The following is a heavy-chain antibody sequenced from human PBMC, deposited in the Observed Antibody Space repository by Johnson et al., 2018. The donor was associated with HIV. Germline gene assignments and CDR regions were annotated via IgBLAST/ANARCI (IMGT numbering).Heavy chain of an antibody. V-gene: IGHV3-9*01. J-gene: IGHJ3*02. D-gene: IGHD2-8*01. Sequence: VQLVESGGRLVQPGRSLRLSCAASGFSFDDYAMHWVRQVPGKGLEWVAGLTWNSGRKGYADSVKGRFTISRDNAMNSLYLQMNSRRAEDTALYYCARETWSDDAFDIWGQGTMVTVSS. CDR2: LTWNSGRK. CDR1: GFSFDDYA. CDR3: ARETWSDDAFDI.